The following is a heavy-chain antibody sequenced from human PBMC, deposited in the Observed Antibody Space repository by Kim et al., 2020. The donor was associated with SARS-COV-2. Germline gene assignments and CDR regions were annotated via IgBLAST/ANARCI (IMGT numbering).Heavy chain of an antibody. CDR3: ARDQKTARPFWVDT. CDR1: GFSFSTYS. J-gene: IGHJ5*02. CDR2: INSSSSDI. D-gene: IGHD6-6*01. V-gene: IGHV3-48*02. Sequence: GGSLRLSCAASGFSFSTYSMNWVRQAPGKGLEWVSYINSSSSDIYYADSVKGRFTISRDNAKNSLYLQMNSLRDEDTAVYYCARDQKTARPFWVDTWGQGTLVTVSS.